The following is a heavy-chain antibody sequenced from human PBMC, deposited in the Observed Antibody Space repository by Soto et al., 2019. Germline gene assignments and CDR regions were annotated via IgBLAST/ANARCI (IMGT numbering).Heavy chain of an antibody. V-gene: IGHV3-23*01. CDR1: GFTFSNYA. CDR3: AKVFSPEGGNYFDH. Sequence: EVQLLESGGGLVQPGGSLRLSCAASGFTFSNYAMNWVRHAPGKGLEWVSAISNSFSDGNTHYADSVKGRFTISRDNNKNTVFLEMNSLRAEDTAVYYCAKVFSPEGGNYFDHWGQGTLVTVSS. CDR2: ISNSFSDGNT. J-gene: IGHJ4*02.